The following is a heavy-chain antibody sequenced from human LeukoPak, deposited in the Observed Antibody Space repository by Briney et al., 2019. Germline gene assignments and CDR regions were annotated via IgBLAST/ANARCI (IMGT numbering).Heavy chain of an antibody. J-gene: IGHJ3*02. D-gene: IGHD3-3*01. CDR2: MNPNSGNT. CDR1: GYTFTSYD. V-gene: IGHV1-8*01. CDR3: VRVGKVGYDFWSGYVGAFDI. Sequence: AASVKVSCKASGYTFTSYDINWVRQATGQGLEWMGWMNPNSGNTGYAQKFQGRVTMTRNTSISTAYMELSSLRSEDTAVYYCVRVGKVGYDFWSGYVGAFDIWGQGTMVTVSS.